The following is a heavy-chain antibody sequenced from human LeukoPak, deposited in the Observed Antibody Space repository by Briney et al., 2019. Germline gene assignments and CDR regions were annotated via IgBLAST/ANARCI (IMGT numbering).Heavy chain of an antibody. CDR2: INPSGYNT. D-gene: IGHD4-17*01. CDR3: ASDVGTTGFNCFDP. Sequence: VASVKVSCKASGYTFTSYGISCVRQAPGQALEWMGIINPSGYNTSYAQKFQGSVTMTRNMSESTANLDLRSLSSDDTAVYYCASDVGTTGFNCFDPGAEKPLVSV. V-gene: IGHV1-46*01. J-gene: IGHJ5*02. CDR1: GYTFTSYG.